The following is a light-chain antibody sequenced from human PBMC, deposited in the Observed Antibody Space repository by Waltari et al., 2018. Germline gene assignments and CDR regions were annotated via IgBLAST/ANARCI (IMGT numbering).Light chain of an antibody. CDR1: QNIITF. CDR3: QQSYTTSST. Sequence: DIQMTQSPSSLSASVGDRVTISCRASQNIITFLSWYQQKPGKAPKLLIYAASSLQSVVPSRFSGSGSGTDFTLTISSLQPEDFATYFCQQSYTTSSTFGQGTKVELK. CDR2: AAS. V-gene: IGKV1-39*01. J-gene: IGKJ2*02.